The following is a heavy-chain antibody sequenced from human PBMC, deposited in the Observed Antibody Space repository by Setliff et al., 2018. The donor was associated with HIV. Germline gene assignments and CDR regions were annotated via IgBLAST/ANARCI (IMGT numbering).Heavy chain of an antibody. V-gene: IGHV4-61*09. CDR3: ARDVMEWFGNYYGSGTYYRHNWFDP. CDR2: IHISGTT. CDR1: GGSISSGSDY. J-gene: IGHJ5*02. D-gene: IGHD3-10*01. Sequence: SETLSLTCTVSGGSISSGSDYWSWIRQPAGKGLEWIGQIHISGTTNYNPSLKSRVTISIDTSKHQFSLKLTSVTAADTAVYYCARDVMEWFGNYYGSGTYYRHNWFDPWGQGTLVTVSS.